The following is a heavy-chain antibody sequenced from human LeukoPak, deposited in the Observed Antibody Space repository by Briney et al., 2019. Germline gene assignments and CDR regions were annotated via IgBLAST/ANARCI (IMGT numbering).Heavy chain of an antibody. Sequence: SETLSLTCSVSGGSISNYWSWIRQPPGKGLEWFGYIYYSGSTNYHPSLKSRVTISLDTSKNQFSLKLSSVTAADTAVYYCARGSGYVYYWGQGTLVTVSS. CDR2: IYYSGST. D-gene: IGHD5-12*01. V-gene: IGHV4-59*01. J-gene: IGHJ4*02. CDR1: GGSISNY. CDR3: ARGSGYVYY.